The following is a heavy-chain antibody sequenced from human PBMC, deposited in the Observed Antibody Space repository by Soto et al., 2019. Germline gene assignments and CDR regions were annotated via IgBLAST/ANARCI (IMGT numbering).Heavy chain of an antibody. D-gene: IGHD1-26*01. V-gene: IGHV1-18*04. CDR3: ARERQWEPLLY. CDR1: GYTFTNYG. Sequence: QVQLVQSGVEVKKPGASVRLSCKASGYTFTNYGFTWVRQAPGQGLEWMGWVSAYNRNTNYAQKFQDRVTMTTDTSTSTAYMELRSLRSDDTAVYSCARERQWEPLLYWGEGTLLTVSP. CDR2: VSAYNRNT. J-gene: IGHJ4*02.